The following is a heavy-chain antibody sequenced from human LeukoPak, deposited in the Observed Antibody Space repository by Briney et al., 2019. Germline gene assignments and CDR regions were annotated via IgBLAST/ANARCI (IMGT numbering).Heavy chain of an antibody. J-gene: IGHJ4*02. V-gene: IGHV4-34*01. CDR1: GGSFSGYY. D-gene: IGHD3-10*01. CDR3: ARGPRNYYGSGSYYIRHFDY. CDR2: INHSGST. Sequence: SETLSLTCAVYGGSFSGYYWSWIRQPPGKVLEWIGEINHSGSTNYNPSLKSRVTISVDTSKNQFSLKLSSVTAADTAVYYCARGPRNYYGSGSYYIRHFDYWGQGTLVTVSS.